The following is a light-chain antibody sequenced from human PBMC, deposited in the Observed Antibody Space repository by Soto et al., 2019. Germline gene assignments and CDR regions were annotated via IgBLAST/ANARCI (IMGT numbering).Light chain of an antibody. CDR2: GAS. J-gene: IGKJ1*01. CDR3: QQYNNWPRT. Sequence: EIVMTQSPATLSVSPGERATLSCRASQSLSSNLAWYQQKPGQAPRLLIYGASTRATGIPARFSGSGSGTEFTLTINSLQSEDFAVSYCQQYNNWPRTFGQGTKVEIK. V-gene: IGKV3-15*01. CDR1: QSLSSN.